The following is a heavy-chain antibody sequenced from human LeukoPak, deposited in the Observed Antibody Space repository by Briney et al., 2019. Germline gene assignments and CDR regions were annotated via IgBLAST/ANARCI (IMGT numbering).Heavy chain of an antibody. V-gene: IGHV3-9*01. Sequence: GGSLRLSCAASGFTFDDYAMHWVRQAPGKGLEWVSGISWNSGSIDYADSVKGRFTISRDNAKNSLYLQMNSLRAEDTAVYYCARDPRWDIVVVPAAYYYYGMDVWGKGTTVTVSS. CDR3: ARDPRWDIVVVPAAYYYYGMDV. D-gene: IGHD2-2*01. J-gene: IGHJ6*04. CDR1: GFTFDDYA. CDR2: ISWNSGSI.